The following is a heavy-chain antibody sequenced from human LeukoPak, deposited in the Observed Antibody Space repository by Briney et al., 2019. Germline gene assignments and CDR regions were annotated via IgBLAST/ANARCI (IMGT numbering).Heavy chain of an antibody. CDR1: GYTFTGYY. CDR2: INPNSGGT. V-gene: IGHV1-2*02. J-gene: IGHJ4*02. CDR3: ARDDPLWFGELLYDLDY. Sequence: ASVKVSCKASGYTFTGYYMHWVRQAPGQGLEWMGWINPNSGGTNYAQKFQGRVTMTRDTSISTAYMELSRLRSDDTAVYYCARDDPLWFGELLYDLDYWGQGTLVTVSS. D-gene: IGHD3-10*01.